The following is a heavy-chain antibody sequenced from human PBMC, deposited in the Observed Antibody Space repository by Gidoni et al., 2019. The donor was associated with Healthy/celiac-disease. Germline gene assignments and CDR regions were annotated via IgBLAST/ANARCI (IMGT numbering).Heavy chain of an antibody. Sequence: QVQLQQWGAGLFKPSETLSLPCAVYGGSFSGYYWLWIRQPPGKGLEWIGEINHSGSTNYNPSLKSRVTISVDTSKNQFSLKLSSVTAADTAVYYCARVFRTTGTSGSDYWGQGTLVTVSS. CDR3: ARVFRTTGTSGSDY. CDR1: GGSFSGYY. J-gene: IGHJ4*02. V-gene: IGHV4-34*01. CDR2: INHSGST. D-gene: IGHD1-1*01.